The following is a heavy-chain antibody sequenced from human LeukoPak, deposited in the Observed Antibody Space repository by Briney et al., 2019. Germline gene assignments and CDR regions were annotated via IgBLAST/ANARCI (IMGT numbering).Heavy chain of an antibody. J-gene: IGHJ5*02. CDR2: IYYSGST. D-gene: IGHD3-10*01. CDR3: ASRACTMVRGVIIAGWFDP. V-gene: IGHV4-39*01. CDR1: GGSISSSSYY. Sequence: SESLSLTCTVSGGSISSSSYYWGWIRQPPGKGLEWIGSIYYSGSTYYNSSLRSRVAISVDTSKNQFSLKLSSVTAADTAVYYYASRACTMVRGVIIAGWFDPWGQGTLVTVSS.